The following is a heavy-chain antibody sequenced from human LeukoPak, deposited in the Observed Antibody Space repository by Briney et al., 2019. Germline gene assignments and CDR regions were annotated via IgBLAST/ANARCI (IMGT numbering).Heavy chain of an antibody. CDR1: GGSFSGYY. CDR2: INHSGST. Sequence: PSETLSLTCAVYGGSFSGYYWSWIRQPPGKGLEWIGEINHSGSTNYNPSLKSRVTISVDTSKNQFSLKLSSVTAADTAVYYCARRGYRPYYYYYCMDVWGQGTTVTVSS. V-gene: IGHV4-34*01. J-gene: IGHJ6*02. CDR3: ARRGYRPYYYYYCMDV. D-gene: IGHD3-22*01.